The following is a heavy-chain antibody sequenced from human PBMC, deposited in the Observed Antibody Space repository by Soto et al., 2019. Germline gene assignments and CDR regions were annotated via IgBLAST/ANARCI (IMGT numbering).Heavy chain of an antibody. Sequence: QAQVVQSGAEVRKPGSSVKLSCKASEGTFNSYAIAWVRQAPGQGLEWMGGIIPYYNTLNYAQKFQDRVKIPATDSTNTVYMELSSLRSDDTAVYFCASGASRWYPYFFDSWAQGTLVTVSS. CDR3: ASGASRWYPYFFDS. CDR2: IIPYYNTL. V-gene: IGHV1-69*01. J-gene: IGHJ4*02. D-gene: IGHD6-13*01. CDR1: EGTFNSYA.